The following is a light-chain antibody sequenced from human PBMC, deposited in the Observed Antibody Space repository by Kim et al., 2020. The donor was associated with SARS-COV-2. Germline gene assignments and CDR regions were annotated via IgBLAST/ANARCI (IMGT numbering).Light chain of an antibody. CDR2: DAS. Sequence: DIQMTQSPSSLSASVGDRVTITCQASRDISNFLNWYQQKPRKAPKLLIYDASTLETGVPSRFSGRGSGTDFTFTISSLQPEDIATYYCQQYDNLRVTFGQGTRLEIK. CDR3: QQYDNLRVT. CDR1: RDISNF. V-gene: IGKV1-33*01. J-gene: IGKJ5*01.